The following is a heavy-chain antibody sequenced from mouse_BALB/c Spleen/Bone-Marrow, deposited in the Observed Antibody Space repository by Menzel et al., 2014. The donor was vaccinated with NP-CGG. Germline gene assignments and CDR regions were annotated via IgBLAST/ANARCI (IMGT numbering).Heavy chain of an antibody. J-gene: IGHJ2*01. CDR1: GYAFSTYW. Sequence: QVQLQQPGTGLVRPGSSVKISCKASGYAFSTYWMNWVKQRPGQGLEWIGQIYPGDGDTNYNGKFKGKATLTADRSSSTASMQLSSLTSEDSAVYFCARVGFSFDYWGQGTTLTVSS. CDR3: ARVGFSFDY. CDR2: IYPGDGDT. D-gene: IGHD3-1*01. V-gene: IGHV1-80*01.